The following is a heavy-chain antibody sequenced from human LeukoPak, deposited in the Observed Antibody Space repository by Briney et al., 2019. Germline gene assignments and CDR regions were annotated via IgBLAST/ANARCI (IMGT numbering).Heavy chain of an antibody. Sequence: SETLSLTCAVYGGSFSGYYWSWIRQPPGKGLEWIGEINHSGSTNYNPSLKSRVTISVDASKNQFSLKLSSVTAADTAVYYCARGRKERVVRQRLYNYWGQGTLVTVSS. V-gene: IGHV4-34*01. CDR2: INHSGST. CDR1: GGSFSGYY. CDR3: ARGRKERVVRQRLYNY. D-gene: IGHD3-3*01. J-gene: IGHJ4*02.